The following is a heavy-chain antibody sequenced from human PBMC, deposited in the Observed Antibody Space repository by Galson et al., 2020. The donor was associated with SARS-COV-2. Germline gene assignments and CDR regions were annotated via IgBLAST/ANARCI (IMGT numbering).Heavy chain of an antibody. D-gene: IGHD6-13*01. Sequence: SQTLSLTCAISGDSVSSNSAAWHWIRQSPSRGLEWLGRTYYRSKWYNDYAVSVKSRITINPDTSKNQFSLQLNSVTPEDTAVYYCARVPGIAAAGTVIDYYYYYGMDVWGQGTTVTVSS. CDR3: ARVPGIAAAGTVIDYYYYYGMDV. CDR2: TYYRSKWYN. V-gene: IGHV6-1*01. J-gene: IGHJ6*02. CDR1: GDSVSSNSAA.